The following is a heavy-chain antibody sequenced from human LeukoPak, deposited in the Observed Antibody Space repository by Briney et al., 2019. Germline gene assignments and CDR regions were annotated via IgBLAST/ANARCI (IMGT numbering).Heavy chain of an antibody. CDR3: ARSLEFWSGNTRGKNAFDI. CDR2: IIPIFGTA. D-gene: IGHD3-3*01. CDR1: GGTFSSYA. V-gene: IGHV1-69*13. J-gene: IGHJ3*02. Sequence: SVKVSCKASGGTFSSYAISWVRQAPGQGLEWMGGIIPIFGTANYAQKFQGRVTITADESTSTAYMELSSLRSEDTAVYYCARSLEFWSGNTRGKNAFDIWGQGIMVTVSS.